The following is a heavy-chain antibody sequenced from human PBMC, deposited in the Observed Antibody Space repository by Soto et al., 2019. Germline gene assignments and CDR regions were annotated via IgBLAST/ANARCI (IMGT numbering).Heavy chain of an antibody. Sequence: GGSLRLSCAASGFTFSSYTMTWVRQAPGKGLVWVSRINSDGSSTSYADSVKGRFTISRDNAKNTLYLQMNSLRAEDTAVYYCARDRSDYYDSSGYYEEYFQHWGQGTLVTVSS. J-gene: IGHJ1*01. V-gene: IGHV3-74*01. CDR3: ARDRSDYYDSSGYYEEYFQH. CDR2: INSDGSST. CDR1: GFTFSSYT. D-gene: IGHD3-22*01.